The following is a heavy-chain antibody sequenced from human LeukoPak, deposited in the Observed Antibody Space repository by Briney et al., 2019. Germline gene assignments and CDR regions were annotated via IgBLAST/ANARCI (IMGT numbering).Heavy chain of an antibody. D-gene: IGHD2-21*01. CDR3: AREGVGYCVGDCYRFDY. CDR2: IIPIFGTA. CDR1: GGTFSSYA. V-gene: IGHV1-69*13. Sequence: GASVKVSCKASGGTFSSYAISWVRQAPGQGLEWMGGIIPIFGTANYAQKFQGRVTITADESTSTAYMELSSLRSEDTAVYYCAREGVGYCVGDCYRFDYWGQGTLVTVSS. J-gene: IGHJ4*02.